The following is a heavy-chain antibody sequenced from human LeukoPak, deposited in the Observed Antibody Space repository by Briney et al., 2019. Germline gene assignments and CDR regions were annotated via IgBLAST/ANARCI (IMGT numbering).Heavy chain of an antibody. D-gene: IGHD3-10*01. Sequence: GGSLRLSCTASGFTLGDYAMSWVRRAPGKGVEWVGFIRSKAYGSTTEYAASVKGRFTISRDDSKSIAYLQMNSLKTEDAAVYYCTRLGQSLLWFGEFYYYYGMDVWGKGTTVTVSS. V-gene: IGHV3-49*04. J-gene: IGHJ6*04. CDR3: TRLGQSLLWFGEFYYYYGMDV. CDR1: GFTLGDYA. CDR2: IRSKAYGSTT.